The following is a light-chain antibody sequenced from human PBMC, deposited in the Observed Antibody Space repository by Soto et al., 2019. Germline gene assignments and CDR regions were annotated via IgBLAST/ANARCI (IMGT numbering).Light chain of an antibody. V-gene: IGKV1-6*01. CDR2: AAS. CDR3: LQDYNYPWT. CDR1: QGIRND. Sequence: AIQMTQSPSSLSASVGDRVTITCRASQGIRNDLGWYQHKPGKAPKVLIYAASSLQSGVPSRFSGSGSGTDFTLTISSPQPEDFSTYYCLQDYNYPWTFGQGTKVEIK. J-gene: IGKJ1*01.